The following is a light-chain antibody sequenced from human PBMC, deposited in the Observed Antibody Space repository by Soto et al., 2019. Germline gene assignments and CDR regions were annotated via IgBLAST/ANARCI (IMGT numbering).Light chain of an antibody. CDR1: QRISTSY. J-gene: IGKJ2*01. CDR2: DAS. V-gene: IGKV3-20*01. CDR3: QQYARPPFS. Sequence: IVLTQSPGTLYLTPGERATLSCRVSQRISTSYLAWYQQKPGQAPRLLLYDASSRATGIPDRVSGSGSGTDFTLTISRLEPEDFAVYYCQQYARPPFSFGQRTKV.